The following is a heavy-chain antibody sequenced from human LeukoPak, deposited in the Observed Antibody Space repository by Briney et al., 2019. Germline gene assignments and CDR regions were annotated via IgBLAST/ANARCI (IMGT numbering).Heavy chain of an antibody. CDR2: IYPGDSDT. Sequence: GEALKISCKGSGYSFTSYWIGWVRQLPGKGLEWMGIIYPGDSDTRYSPSFQGQVPISADKSISTAYLQWRSLKASATAMYYCARRGYSYGYFDYWGQGTLVTVSS. J-gene: IGHJ4*02. CDR1: GYSFTSYW. CDR3: ARRGYSYGYFDY. V-gene: IGHV5-51*01. D-gene: IGHD5-18*01.